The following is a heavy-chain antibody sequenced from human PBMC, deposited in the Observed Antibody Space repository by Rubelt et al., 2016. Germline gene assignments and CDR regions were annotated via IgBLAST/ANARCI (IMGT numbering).Heavy chain of an antibody. CDR1: GFTFSTYA. V-gene: IGHV3-23*01. D-gene: IGHD3-22*01. Sequence: EVQLLESGGGLVQPGGSLRLSCAASGFTFSTYAMSWVRQAPGKGLEWVSSIRRGGDTYYADSVKGRFTISSDNSKNTLYLQLNSLRAEDTALYYSAKARGYHYYDTNGYYSDYWGQGTLVTVSS. J-gene: IGHJ4*02. CDR2: IRRGGDT. CDR3: AKARGYHYYDTNGYYSDY.